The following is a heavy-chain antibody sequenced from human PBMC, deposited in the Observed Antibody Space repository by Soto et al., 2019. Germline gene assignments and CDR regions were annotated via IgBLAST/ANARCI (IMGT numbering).Heavy chain of an antibody. Sequence: GASVQVSCQASGGTFSSYAISWVRQAPGQGLEWMGGIIPIFGTANCAQKFQGRVTITADKSTSTAYMELSSLRSEDTAVYYCARPGGGSVGYYYYYYGMDVWGQGTTVTVSS. CDR1: GGTFSSYA. V-gene: IGHV1-69*06. D-gene: IGHD3-16*01. CDR2: IIPIFGTA. CDR3: ARPGGGSVGYYYYYYGMDV. J-gene: IGHJ6*02.